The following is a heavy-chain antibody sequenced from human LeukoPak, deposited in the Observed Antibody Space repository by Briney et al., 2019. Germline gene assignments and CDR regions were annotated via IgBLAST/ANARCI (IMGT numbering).Heavy chain of an antibody. CDR3: ARDLMTTVTAFAY. Sequence: GRSLRLSCSASGFTFSSYGMNWVRQAPGKGLEWVAVISYDGSNKYYADSVKGRFTISRDNAKNSLYLQMNSLRAEDTAVYYCARDLMTTVTAFAYWGQGTLVTVSS. V-gene: IGHV3-30*03. D-gene: IGHD4-17*01. CDR2: ISYDGSNK. J-gene: IGHJ4*02. CDR1: GFTFSSYG.